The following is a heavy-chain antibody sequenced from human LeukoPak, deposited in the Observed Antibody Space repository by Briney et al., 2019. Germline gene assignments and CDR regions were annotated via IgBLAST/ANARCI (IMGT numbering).Heavy chain of an antibody. D-gene: IGHD1-14*01. CDR1: GFTFSSYA. Sequence: GGSLRLSCAASGFTFSSYAMSWVRQAPGKWLEWVSAISGSGGSTYYADSVKGRFTFSRDNSKNTLYLQMNSLRAEDTAVYYCASRPGVDFDYWGQGTLVTVSS. CDR3: ASRPGVDFDY. J-gene: IGHJ4*02. V-gene: IGHV3-23*01. CDR2: ISGSGGST.